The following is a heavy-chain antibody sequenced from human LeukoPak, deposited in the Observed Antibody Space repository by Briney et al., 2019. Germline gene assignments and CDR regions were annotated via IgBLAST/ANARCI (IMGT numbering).Heavy chain of an antibody. Sequence: ASVKVSCKASGYTFTGYYMHWVRQAPGQGLEWMGWINPNSGGTNYAQKFQGRATMTRDTSISTAYMELSRLRSDDTAVYYCARHKMATPRFDYWGQGTLVTVSS. CDR2: INPNSGGT. CDR1: GYTFTGYY. D-gene: IGHD5-24*01. V-gene: IGHV1-2*02. J-gene: IGHJ4*02. CDR3: ARHKMATPRFDY.